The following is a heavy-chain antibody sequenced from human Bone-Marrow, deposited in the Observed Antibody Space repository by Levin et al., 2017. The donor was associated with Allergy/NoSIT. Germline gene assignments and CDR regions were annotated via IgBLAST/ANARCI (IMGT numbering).Heavy chain of an antibody. CDR1: GFSFRSYG. D-gene: IGHD2/OR15-2a*01. CDR3: VRGIIGDVHVAHKEAFDV. V-gene: IGHV3-21*01. J-gene: IGHJ3*01. Sequence: GGSLRLSCAASGFSFRSYGMHWVRQAPGKGLEWISSISSDSSDLYYADSVKGRFTISRDNAKNSLNLQVSSLRAEDTAVYHCVRGIIGDVHVAHKEAFDVWGQGTMVTVSS. CDR2: ISSDSSDL.